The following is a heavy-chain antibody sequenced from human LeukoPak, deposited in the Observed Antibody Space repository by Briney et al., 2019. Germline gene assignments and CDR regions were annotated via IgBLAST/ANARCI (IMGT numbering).Heavy chain of an antibody. CDR3: ARETPAAGNWYDP. CDR1: GGSIGRYH. D-gene: IGHD2-2*01. Sequence: SETLSLTCTVSGGSIGRYHWSWFRQPAGEGLEWIGRIHTSGSTHYNPSLKSRATMSVDTSRNQFSVKLRSVTAADTAVYYCARETPAAGNWYDPWGQGTLVTVSS. CDR2: IHTSGST. V-gene: IGHV4-4*07. J-gene: IGHJ5*02.